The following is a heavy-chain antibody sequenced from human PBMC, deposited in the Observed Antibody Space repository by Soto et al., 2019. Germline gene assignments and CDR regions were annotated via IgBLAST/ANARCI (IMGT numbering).Heavy chain of an antibody. CDR2: ISSSSSYI. CDR1: GFTFSSYS. D-gene: IGHD2-2*01. J-gene: IGHJ4*02. CDR3: ARGTCSSTSCYESEVDY. Sequence: GGSLRLSCAASGFTFSSYSMNWVRQAPGKGLEWVSSISSSSSYIYYADSVKGRFTISRDNAKNSLYLQMNSLRAEDTAVYYCARGTCSSTSCYESEVDYWGQGTLVTVSS. V-gene: IGHV3-21*01.